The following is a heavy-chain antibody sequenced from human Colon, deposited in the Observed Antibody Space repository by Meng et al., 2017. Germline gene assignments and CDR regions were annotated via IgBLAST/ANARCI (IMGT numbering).Heavy chain of an antibody. CDR3: ASGMGATAPDY. CDR1: GGSISSYY. Sequence: SETLSLTCTASGGSISSYYWSWIRQPPGKGLEWIGYIYYSGSTNYNPSLKSRVTISVDTSKNQFSLKLSSVTAADTAVYYCASGMGATAPDYWGQGTLVTVSS. J-gene: IGHJ4*02. D-gene: IGHD1-26*01. V-gene: IGHV4-59*01. CDR2: IYYSGST.